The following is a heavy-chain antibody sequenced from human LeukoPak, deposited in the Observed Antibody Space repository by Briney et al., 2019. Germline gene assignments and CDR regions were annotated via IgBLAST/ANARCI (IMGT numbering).Heavy chain of an antibody. D-gene: IGHD3-16*01. CDR3: ARERPVWGNDY. CDR2: INPNSGGT. Sequence: ASVKVSCKASGYTFTGYYIHWVRQAPGQGLEWMGRINPNSGGTNYAQKFQGRVTMTRDTSISTAYMELNRLTSDDTAVYYCARERPVWGNDYWGQGTLVTVSS. J-gene: IGHJ4*02. V-gene: IGHV1-2*06. CDR1: GYTFTGYY.